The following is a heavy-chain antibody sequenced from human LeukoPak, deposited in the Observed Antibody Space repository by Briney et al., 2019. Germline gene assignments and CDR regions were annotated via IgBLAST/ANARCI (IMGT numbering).Heavy chain of an antibody. CDR2: INSDGSST. V-gene: IGHV3-74*01. Sequence: SGGSLRLSCAASGFIFSSYTMNWVRQAPGKGLVWVSRINSDGSSTSYADSVKGRFTISRDNAKNTLYLQMNSLRAEDTAVYYCARSKYYYDSSGYFTYYFDYWGQGTLVTVSS. J-gene: IGHJ4*02. CDR1: GFIFSSYT. CDR3: ARSKYYYDSSGYFTYYFDY. D-gene: IGHD3-22*01.